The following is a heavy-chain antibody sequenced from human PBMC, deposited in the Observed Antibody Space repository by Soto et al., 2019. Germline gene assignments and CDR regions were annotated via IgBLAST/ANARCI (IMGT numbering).Heavy chain of an antibody. CDR1: GASISRDDYY. J-gene: IGHJ4*02. D-gene: IGHD3-9*01. Sequence: QVQLQESGPGLVQPSQTLSLTCSVSGASISRDDYYWSWIRQHPGKGLEWIAYIYSSGNSYYNPSLSSRVAIALDTSKNQFSLRLSSVTAADTGVYYCASALTGDYVGFDYWGQGTPVTVSS. CDR2: IYSSGNS. CDR3: ASALTGDYVGFDY. V-gene: IGHV4-31*03.